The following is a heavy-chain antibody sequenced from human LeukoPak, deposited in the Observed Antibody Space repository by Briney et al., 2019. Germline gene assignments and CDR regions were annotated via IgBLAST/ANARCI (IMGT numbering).Heavy chain of an antibody. D-gene: IGHD3-10*01. CDR3: ARGGATTMVRGVLDY. Sequence: GGSLRLSCAASGFTVSSNYMSWVRQAPGKGLEWVANIKQDGSEKYYVDSVKGRFTISRDNAKNSLYLQMNSLRAEDTAVYYCARGGATTMVRGVLDYWGQGTLVTVSS. CDR1: GFTVSSNY. V-gene: IGHV3-7*01. J-gene: IGHJ4*02. CDR2: IKQDGSEK.